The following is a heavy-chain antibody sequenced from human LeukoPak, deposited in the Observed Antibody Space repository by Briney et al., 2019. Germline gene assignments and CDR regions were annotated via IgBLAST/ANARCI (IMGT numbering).Heavy chain of an antibody. V-gene: IGHV1-46*01. Sequence: ASVKVSCKASGYTFTSYYMHWVRQAPGQGLEWMGIINPSGGSTSYAQKFQGRVTMTRDMSTSTVYMELSSLRSEDTAVYYCARSSGSSSWYDPSYYYYMDVWGKGTTVTVSS. CDR3: ARSSGSSSWYDPSYYYYMDV. CDR2: INPSGGST. D-gene: IGHD6-13*01. CDR1: GYTFTSYY. J-gene: IGHJ6*03.